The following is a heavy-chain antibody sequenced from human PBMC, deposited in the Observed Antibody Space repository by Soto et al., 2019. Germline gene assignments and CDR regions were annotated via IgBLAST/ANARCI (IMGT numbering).Heavy chain of an antibody. J-gene: IGHJ3*01. D-gene: IGHD6-6*01. CDR3: AREMHASIDVFDV. CDR2: FYHTGKT. Sequence: QVQLQESGPGLVKPSQTLSLTCTVSGASLISGGYYWTWIRHHPGKGLEWIGYFYHTGKTYYNPSRESRLSISGDTSKNHFSLTLTSVAAAETACYYCAREMHASIDVFDVWGQGTVVTVSS. CDR1: GASLISGGYY. V-gene: IGHV4-31*03.